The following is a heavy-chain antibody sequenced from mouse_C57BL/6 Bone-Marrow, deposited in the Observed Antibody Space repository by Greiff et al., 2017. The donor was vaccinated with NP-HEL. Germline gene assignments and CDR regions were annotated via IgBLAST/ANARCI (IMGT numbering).Heavy chain of an antibody. CDR1: GYTFTDHT. Sequence: VQLQQSDAELVKPGASVKISCKVSGYTFTDHTIHWMKQRPEQGLEWIGYIYPRDGSTKYNEKFKGKATLTADKSSSTAYMQLNSLTSEDSAVYFCARGGDGYPSYWYFDVWGTGTTVTVSS. CDR3: ARGGDGYPSYWYFDV. V-gene: IGHV1-78*01. D-gene: IGHD2-3*01. J-gene: IGHJ1*03. CDR2: IYPRDGST.